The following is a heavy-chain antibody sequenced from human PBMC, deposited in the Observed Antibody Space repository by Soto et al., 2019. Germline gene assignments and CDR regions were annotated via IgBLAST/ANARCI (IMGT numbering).Heavy chain of an antibody. Sequence: GGSLRLSCAASGFTFSSYSMNWVRQAPGKGLEWVSSISSGGGSIYYSVSVKGRFTISRDNAKNMLFLQINSLTDDDTAVYYCAKRPASIITFDYWGQGTPVTVAS. CDR2: ISSGGGSI. CDR1: GFTFSSYS. CDR3: AKRPASIITFDY. J-gene: IGHJ4*02. D-gene: IGHD2-2*01. V-gene: IGHV3-21*01.